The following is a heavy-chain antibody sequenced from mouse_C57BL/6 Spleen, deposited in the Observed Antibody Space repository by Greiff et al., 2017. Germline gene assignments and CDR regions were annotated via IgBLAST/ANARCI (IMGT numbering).Heavy chain of an antibody. CDR3: TRECYYCNSAFAY. CDR1: GFTFSGYA. D-gene: IGHD2-1*01. CDR2: ISSGGDYI. V-gene: IGHV5-9-1*02. J-gene: IGHJ3*01. Sequence: EVKLVESGEGLVKPGGSLKLSCAASGFTFSGYAMSWVRQTPEKRLEWVAYISSGGDYIYYADTVKGRFTISRDNARNTLYLQMSSLTSEYTAMYYCTRECYYCNSAFAYWGQGTLVTVSA.